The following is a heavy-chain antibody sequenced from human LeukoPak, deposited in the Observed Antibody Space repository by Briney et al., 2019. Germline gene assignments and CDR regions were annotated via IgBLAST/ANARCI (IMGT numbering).Heavy chain of an antibody. Sequence: KSSETLSLTCTVSGGSISDYYWTWIRQPPGKGLEWIGYIYYTGSTSYNPSLRSRVTISVDTSKNQFSLKLTSVTAADTAVYYCTKGRGIWGQGTLVTVSS. CDR3: TKGRGI. CDR1: GGSISDYY. V-gene: IGHV4-59*08. CDR2: IYYTGST. J-gene: IGHJ4*02. D-gene: IGHD3-10*01.